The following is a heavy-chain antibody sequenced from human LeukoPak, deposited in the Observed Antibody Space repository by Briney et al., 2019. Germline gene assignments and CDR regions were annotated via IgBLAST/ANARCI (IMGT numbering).Heavy chain of an antibody. Sequence: GGSLRLSCAASGFTFSSYSMNWVRQAPGKGLEWVSYISSSSSTIYYADSVKGRFTISRDNAKNSLYLQMNSLRAEDTAVYYCARDAPGSDDAFDIWGQGTMVTVSS. J-gene: IGHJ3*02. CDR1: GFTFSSYS. V-gene: IGHV3-48*04. CDR2: ISSSSSTI. CDR3: ARDAPGSDDAFDI. D-gene: IGHD2-21*02.